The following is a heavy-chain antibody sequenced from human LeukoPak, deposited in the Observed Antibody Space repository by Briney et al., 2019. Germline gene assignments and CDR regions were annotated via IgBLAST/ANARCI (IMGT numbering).Heavy chain of an antibody. D-gene: IGHD3-10*01. V-gene: IGHV3-23*01. CDR1: GFTFSSYA. J-gene: IGHJ4*02. Sequence: GGSLRLSCAASGFTFSSYAMSWVRQAPGKGLEWVSTISGSGDTTYYADSVKGRFTISRGNSKNTLYLQMNSLRAEDTAVYYCARGANYYGSGSYFGGLDYWGQGTLVTVSS. CDR2: ISGSGDTT. CDR3: ARGANYYGSGSYFGGLDY.